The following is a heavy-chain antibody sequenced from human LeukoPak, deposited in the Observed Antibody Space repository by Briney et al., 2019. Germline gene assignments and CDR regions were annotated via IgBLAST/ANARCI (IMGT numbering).Heavy chain of an antibody. CDR1: GGSFSGYS. J-gene: IGHJ5*01. D-gene: IGHD6-13*01. CDR3: ARPYNSNWNWFES. Sequence: PSETLSLTCAVYGGSFSGYSWSWIRQPPGKGLERIGEINDRGSTNYNPSLKSRVTLSQDSSKKQLSLKVSSVTAADTAVYYCARPYNSNWNWFESWGQGTLVTVSS. V-gene: IGHV4-34*01. CDR2: INDRGST.